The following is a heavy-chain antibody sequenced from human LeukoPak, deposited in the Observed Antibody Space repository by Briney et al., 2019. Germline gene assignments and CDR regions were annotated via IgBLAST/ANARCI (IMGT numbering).Heavy chain of an antibody. V-gene: IGHV3-30-3*01. D-gene: IGHD3-3*02. J-gene: IGHJ4*02. CDR3: ATFSRNFDY. Sequence: GRSLRLSCAASGFTFSSYAMHWVRQAPGKGLEWVAVISYDGSNKYYADSVKGRFTISRENCKNTLYLQMNSLRAEDTAVYYCATFSRNFDYWGQGTLVTVSS. CDR2: ISYDGSNK. CDR1: GFTFSSYA.